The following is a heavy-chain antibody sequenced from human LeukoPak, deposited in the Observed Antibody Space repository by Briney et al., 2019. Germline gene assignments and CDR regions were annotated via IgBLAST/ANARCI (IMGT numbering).Heavy chain of an antibody. CDR2: IYTTGRT. D-gene: IGHD3-16*02. CDR3: ARAGYTISSYRFDY. CDR1: GGSISSYW. J-gene: IGHJ4*02. Sequence: SETLSLTCSVSGGSISSYWGSWIRQPAGKGLEFIGRIYTTGRTNYNPSLKSRVSMSVDTSKNKFSLELRSVTAADTAVYFCARAGYTISSYRFDYWGQGALVTVSS. V-gene: IGHV4-4*07.